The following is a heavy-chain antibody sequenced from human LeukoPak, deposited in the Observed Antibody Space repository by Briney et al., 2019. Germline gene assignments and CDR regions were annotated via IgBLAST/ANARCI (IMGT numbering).Heavy chain of an antibody. CDR1: GFTVSSNY. J-gene: IGHJ3*02. CDR2: IYSGGST. D-gene: IGHD3-10*01. Sequence: GGSLRLSCAASGFTVSSNYMSWVRQAPGKGLEWVSVIYSGGSTYYADSAKGRFTISRDNSKNTLYLQMNSLRAEDTAVYYCAIVTMVRGGAIDIWGQGTMVTVSS. CDR3: AIVTMVRGGAIDI. V-gene: IGHV3-53*01.